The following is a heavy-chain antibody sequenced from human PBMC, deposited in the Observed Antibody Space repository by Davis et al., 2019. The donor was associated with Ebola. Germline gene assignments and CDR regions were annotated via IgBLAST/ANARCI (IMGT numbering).Heavy chain of an antibody. D-gene: IGHD5-18*01. Sequence: GESLKISCAASGFTFSDYYMTWIRQAPGKGLEWVSYISNSGTTIYHADSVKGRFTISRDNAKNSLNLQMNSLRAEDTALYYCATSGRGSSYGSFDYWGQGTLVTVSS. CDR3: ATSGRGSSYGSFDY. J-gene: IGHJ4*02. CDR2: ISNSGTTI. V-gene: IGHV3-11*01. CDR1: GFTFSDYY.